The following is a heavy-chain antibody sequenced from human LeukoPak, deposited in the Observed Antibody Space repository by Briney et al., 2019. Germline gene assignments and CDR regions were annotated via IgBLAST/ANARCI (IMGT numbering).Heavy chain of an antibody. J-gene: IGHJ4*02. CDR1: GFTFGDYA. D-gene: IGHD3-22*01. Sequence: PGGSLRLSCTASGFTFGDYAMSWVRQAPGKGLEWVGFIRSKTYGGTTEYATSVKGRFSISRDDSNSVAYLQMSSLKTEDTAVYYCAGRYYDSSGYTYSGDYWGQGTLVTVCS. CDR3: AGRYYDSSGYTYSGDY. CDR2: IRSKTYGGTT. V-gene: IGHV3-49*04.